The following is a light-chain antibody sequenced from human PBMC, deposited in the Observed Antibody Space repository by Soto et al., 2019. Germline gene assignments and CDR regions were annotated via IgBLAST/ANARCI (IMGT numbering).Light chain of an antibody. V-gene: IGKV3-11*01. J-gene: IGKJ4*01. CDR1: ENINTY. CDR3: QHRYNWPLT. Sequence: IVLTQSPATLSVSSGETATLSCRASENINTYLAWYQQKPGQAPKLLIYDASNRATGIPARFSASGSGTDFTLSISSLEPEDFAVYYCQHRYNWPLTFGGGTKVDIK. CDR2: DAS.